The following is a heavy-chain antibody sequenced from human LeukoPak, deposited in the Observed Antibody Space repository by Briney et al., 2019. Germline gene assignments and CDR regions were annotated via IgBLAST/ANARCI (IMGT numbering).Heavy chain of an antibody. Sequence: SETLSLTCTVSGGSIRSGGYYWGWIRQPPGKGLEWIATIYYSGSTYSNPSLKSRVTISVDKSKNQFSLKLSSVTAADTAVYYCAQTGGYSSGWYYYYYYMDVWGKGTTVTVSS. J-gene: IGHJ6*03. V-gene: IGHV4-39*07. D-gene: IGHD6-19*01. CDR3: AQTGGYSSGWYYYYYYMDV. CDR2: IYYSGST. CDR1: GGSIRSGGYY.